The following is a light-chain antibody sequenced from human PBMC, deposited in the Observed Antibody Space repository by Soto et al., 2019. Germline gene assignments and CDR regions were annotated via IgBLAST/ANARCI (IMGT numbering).Light chain of an antibody. CDR3: SSYGGSNNLL. CDR2: DVI. J-gene: IGLJ2*01. Sequence: QSALTQPPSASGSPGQSVTISCTGTSRDIGGYDFVSWYQKHPGKAPKLLIYDVIKRPSGVPDRFSGSKSGNTASLTVSGPQTDDEADYYCSSYGGSNNLLFGGGTKLTVL. V-gene: IGLV2-8*01. CDR1: SRDIGGYDF.